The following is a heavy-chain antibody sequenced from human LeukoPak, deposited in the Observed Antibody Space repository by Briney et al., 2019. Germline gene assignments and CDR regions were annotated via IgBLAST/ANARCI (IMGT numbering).Heavy chain of an antibody. D-gene: IGHD6-13*01. CDR2: IYNSGST. CDR1: GDSIINYY. J-gene: IGHJ5*02. CDR3: ARGRDSSNWHWFAP. V-gene: IGHV4-59*01. Sequence: SETLSLTCTVSGDSIINYYWSWIRQPPGKGLEWIGYIYNSGSTIYNPSLKSRVTISVDTSKNQFSLRLNSVTAADAAVYYCARGRDSSNWHWFAPWGQGTLVTVSS.